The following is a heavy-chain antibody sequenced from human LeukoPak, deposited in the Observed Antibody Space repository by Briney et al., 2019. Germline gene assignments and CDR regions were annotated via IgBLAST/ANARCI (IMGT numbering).Heavy chain of an antibody. J-gene: IGHJ4*02. D-gene: IGHD5-18*01. CDR2: ISSNGGRT. CDR1: GFTFSSYA. Sequence: GGSLRLACSASGFTFSSYAMHWVRQAPGKGLEYVSSISSNGGRTYYADSVKGRFTISRDNSKNTLYLQMSSLRAEDTAVYYCVKGFDTAMAYFDYWGQGTLVTVSS. CDR3: VKGFDTAMAYFDY. V-gene: IGHV3-64D*09.